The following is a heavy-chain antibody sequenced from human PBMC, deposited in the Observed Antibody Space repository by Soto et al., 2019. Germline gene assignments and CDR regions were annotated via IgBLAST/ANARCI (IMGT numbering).Heavy chain of an antibody. J-gene: IGHJ5*02. D-gene: IGHD6-13*01. Sequence: QLQLQESGPGLVKPSETLSLTCNVSGGSISSSRSYWAWFRQPPGKALEWIANIFYAGNTYYNPSPKSRVTVSVDTSKNQFSLKLDSVTAADTAVYYCARQAAAPGIDLWFDPWGQGTLVTVSS. CDR3: ARQAAAPGIDLWFDP. CDR1: GGSISSSRSY. V-gene: IGHV4-39*01. CDR2: IFYAGNT.